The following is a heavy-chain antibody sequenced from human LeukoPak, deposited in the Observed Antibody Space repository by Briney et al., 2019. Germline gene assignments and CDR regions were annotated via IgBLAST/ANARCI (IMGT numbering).Heavy chain of an antibody. CDR3: AKGGKWDVTPFDY. CDR1: GFTFSNYA. Sequence: GGSLRLSCAASGFTFSNYAMSWGRQAPGKGLEWVSAISGSADSTYYADSVKGRFTISRDNSKNTLYLQMNSLRAEDTAVYYCAKGGKWDVTPFDYWGQGTLVTVSS. V-gene: IGHV3-23*01. D-gene: IGHD1-26*01. CDR2: ISGSADST. J-gene: IGHJ4*02.